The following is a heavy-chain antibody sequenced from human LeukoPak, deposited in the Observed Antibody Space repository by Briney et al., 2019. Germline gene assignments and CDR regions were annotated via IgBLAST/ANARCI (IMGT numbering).Heavy chain of an antibody. CDR1: GGSMSSYY. D-gene: IGHD6-13*01. CDR2: IYYAGST. Sequence: PSETLSLTCTVSGGSMSSYYWTWIRQPPGQGLEWLGYIYYAGSTNYNPSLKSRVTISVDTSKNQFSLKLTSVTAADTAVYYCARHIGYGVDYWGQGTLVTVSS. V-gene: IGHV4-59*01. J-gene: IGHJ4*02. CDR3: ARHIGYGVDY.